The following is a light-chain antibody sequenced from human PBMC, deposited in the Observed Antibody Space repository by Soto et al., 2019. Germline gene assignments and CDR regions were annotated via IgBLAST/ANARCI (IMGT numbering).Light chain of an antibody. Sequence: AIQLTQSPSSLSASVGDRVTITCRASQGISSALAWYQQKPGKAPKLLIYDVSSLESGVPSRFSGSGSGTDFTLTVSSLQPEDSATYYCHQFNSYPPYTFGQGTKLEIK. CDR2: DVS. V-gene: IGKV1-13*02. CDR3: HQFNSYPPYT. J-gene: IGKJ2*01. CDR1: QGISSA.